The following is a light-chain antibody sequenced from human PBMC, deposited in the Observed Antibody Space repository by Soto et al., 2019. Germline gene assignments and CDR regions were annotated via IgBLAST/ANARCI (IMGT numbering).Light chain of an antibody. J-gene: IGKJ5*01. V-gene: IGKV2D-29*02. CDR2: EVS. CDR3: MQSTQLPPT. CDR1: QSLLHITGETF. Sequence: EIVMTQTPLSLSVAPGQPASISRKSSQSLLHITGETFLFWYLQKPGQSPQLLIYEVSTRVSGVPDRFSGSGSGTDFTLEISRVETDDVGIYYCMQSTQLPPTFGQGTRLEIK.